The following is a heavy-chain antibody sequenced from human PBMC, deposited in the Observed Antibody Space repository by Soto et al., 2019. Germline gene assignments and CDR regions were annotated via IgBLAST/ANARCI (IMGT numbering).Heavy chain of an antibody. CDR2: IIPIFGTA. V-gene: IGHV1-69*12. J-gene: IGHJ2*01. D-gene: IGHD5-12*01. CDR1: GGTFSSYT. Sequence: QVQLVQSGAEVKKPGSSVTVSCKASGGTFSSYTISWVRQAPGQGLEWMGGIIPIFGTANYAQKFQGRVTITADESTSTADMELRSLRSADTAVYYCARGNHTWLQMWYFDRCGRGTLGTVSS. CDR3: ARGNHTWLQMWYFDR.